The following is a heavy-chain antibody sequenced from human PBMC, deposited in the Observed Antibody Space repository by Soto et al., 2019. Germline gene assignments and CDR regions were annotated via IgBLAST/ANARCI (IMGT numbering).Heavy chain of an antibody. CDR1: GFTFSIYG. V-gene: IGHV3-30*03. CDR3: ASSLLWFPKQRGAFDI. J-gene: IGHJ3*02. Sequence: GGSLRLSCAASGFTFSIYGMHWVRQAPGKGLEWVAVISYDGSNKYYADSVKGRFTISRDNSKNTLYLQMNSLRDEDTAVYYCASSLLWFPKQRGAFDIWGQGTMVTVSS. CDR2: ISYDGSNK. D-gene: IGHD3-10*01.